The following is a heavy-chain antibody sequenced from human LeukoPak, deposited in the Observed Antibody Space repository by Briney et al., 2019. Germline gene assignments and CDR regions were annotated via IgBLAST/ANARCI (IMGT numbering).Heavy chain of an antibody. J-gene: IGHJ6*02. Sequence: EASVKVSCKASGYTFTGYYMHWVRQAPGQGREWMGWINPNSGGTNYAQKCQGRVTMTRDTSISTAYMELSRLRSDDTAVYYCARGPGYSSSWYLGYYYYYGMDVWGQGTTVTVSS. V-gene: IGHV1-2*02. D-gene: IGHD6-13*01. CDR1: GYTFTGYY. CDR2: INPNSGGT. CDR3: ARGPGYSSSWYLGYYYYYGMDV.